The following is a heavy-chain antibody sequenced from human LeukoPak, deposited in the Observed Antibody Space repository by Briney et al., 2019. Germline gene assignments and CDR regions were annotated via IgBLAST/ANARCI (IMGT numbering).Heavy chain of an antibody. V-gene: IGHV3-9*03. J-gene: IGHJ2*01. CDR2: MNWISDFK. Sequence: PGRSLRLSCAASGFNFYDSAIHWVRHAPGKGLEWVSAMNWISDFKAYADSVKGRFTISRDNDKNSVHLQMNSLRPEDMAVYYCQKGPKETWSFDPGGRGPLSLSPQ. CDR1: GFNFYDSA. CDR3: QKGPKETWSFDP.